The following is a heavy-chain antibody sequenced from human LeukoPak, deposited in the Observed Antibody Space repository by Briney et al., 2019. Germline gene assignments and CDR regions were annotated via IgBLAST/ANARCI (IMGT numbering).Heavy chain of an antibody. J-gene: IGHJ4*02. CDR2: INHSGRT. V-gene: IGHV4-34*01. CDR1: GGSFSGYY. Sequence: SETLSLTCGVYGGSFSGYYWSWIRQPPGKGLEWIGEINHSGRTNYNPSLKSRVTISIDTSRNQFSLRLSSVTAADTAVYYCARQFDCWGQGTLVTVSS. CDR3: ARQFDC.